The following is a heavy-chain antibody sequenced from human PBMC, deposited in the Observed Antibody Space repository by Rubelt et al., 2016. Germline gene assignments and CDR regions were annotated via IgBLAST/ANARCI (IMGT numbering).Heavy chain of an antibody. CDR1: GGSISSYY. D-gene: IGHD1-26*01. Sequence: QVQLQESGPGLVKPSETLSLTCTVSGGSISSYYWSWIRQPPGKGLEWIGYIYYSGSTNYNPSLKSRVTISVDTSKNQFSLKLSSVTAADTAVYYCARGEVGLMDVWGKGTTVTVSS. V-gene: IGHV4-59*01. CDR3: ARGEVGLMDV. J-gene: IGHJ6*04. CDR2: IYYSGST.